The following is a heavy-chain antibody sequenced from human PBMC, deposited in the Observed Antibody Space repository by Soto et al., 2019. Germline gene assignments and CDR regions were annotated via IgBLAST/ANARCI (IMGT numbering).Heavy chain of an antibody. CDR2: ISSSLGHT. D-gene: IGHD1-1*01. CDR3: AANWNFGLNF. J-gene: IGHJ4*02. V-gene: IGHV3-11*03. CDR1: GFDFSDFH. Sequence: PGGSLRLSCVASGFDFSDFHISWVRQAPGKGLEWISYISSSLGHTDYAESVKGRFTISRDNAKSSMFLEMSDLRSDDTAVYYCAANWNFGLNFWGQGTLVTVSS.